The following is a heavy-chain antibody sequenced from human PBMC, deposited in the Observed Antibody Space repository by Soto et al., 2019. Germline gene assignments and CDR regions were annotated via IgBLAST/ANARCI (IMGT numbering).Heavy chain of an antibody. CDR3: ARLAFGVVNWFDP. CDR2: IIPIFGTA. CDR1: GGTFSSYA. Sequence: SVKVSCRASGGTFSSYASSWVRQAPGQGLEWMGGIIPIFGTANYAQKFQGRVTITADESTSTAYMELSSLRSEDTAVYYCARLAFGVVNWFDPFGQGILVTFCS. J-gene: IGHJ5*02. D-gene: IGHD3-3*01. V-gene: IGHV1-69*13.